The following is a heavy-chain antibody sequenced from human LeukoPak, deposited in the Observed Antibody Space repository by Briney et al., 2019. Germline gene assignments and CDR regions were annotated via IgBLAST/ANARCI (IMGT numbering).Heavy chain of an antibody. CDR2: ISGSSYHI. CDR1: GFTFSTCS. D-gene: IGHD1-26*01. CDR3: ASGTIVGARGADN. V-gene: IGHV3-21*01. J-gene: IGHJ4*02. Sequence: GGSLRLPCAASGFTFSTCSMKWVRQAPGKALEWVSPISGSSYHIYYADSVKGRFTISRDNANNLLYLQMNSLRAEDTAVYYCASGTIVGARGADNWGQGTLVTVSS.